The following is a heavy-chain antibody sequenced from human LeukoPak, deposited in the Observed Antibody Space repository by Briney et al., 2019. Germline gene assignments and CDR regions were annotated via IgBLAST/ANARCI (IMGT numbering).Heavy chain of an antibody. D-gene: IGHD6-6*01. CDR3: ARGIAARPDY. Sequence: GGSLRLSCAASGFTFSTYSMNWVRQAPGKGPEWVASISSSSRYIYYADSVEGRFTISRDNAKNSLYLQMSSLRAEDTAVYYCARGIAARPDYWGQGTLVTVSS. CDR2: ISSSSRYI. CDR1: GFTFSTYS. V-gene: IGHV3-21*01. J-gene: IGHJ4*02.